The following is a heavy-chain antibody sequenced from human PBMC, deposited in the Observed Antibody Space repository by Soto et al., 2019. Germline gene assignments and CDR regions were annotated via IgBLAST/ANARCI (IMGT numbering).Heavy chain of an antibody. D-gene: IGHD3-9*01. CDR1: GFTFSSYG. V-gene: IGHV3-33*01. CDR3: ARDKMFDWLLSTQYYYYYGMDV. J-gene: IGHJ6*02. CDR2: IWYDGSNK. Sequence: ASGFTFSSYGMHWVRQAPGKGLERVAVIWYDGSNKYYADSVKGRFTISRDNSKNTLYLQMNSLRAEDTAVFYCARDKMFDWLLSTQYYYYYGMDVWGQGT.